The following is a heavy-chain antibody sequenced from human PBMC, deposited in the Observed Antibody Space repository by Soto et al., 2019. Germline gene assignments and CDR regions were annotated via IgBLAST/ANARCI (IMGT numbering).Heavy chain of an antibody. CDR2: ISSSSSYI. Sequence: PGGSLSLSCAASGFTFSSYSMNWVRQAPGKGLEWVSSISSSSSYIYYADSVKGRFTISRDNAKNSLYLQMNSLRAEDTAVYYCARDPVPATPYFDYWGQGTLVTVSS. CDR3: ARDPVPATPYFDY. CDR1: GFTFSSYS. J-gene: IGHJ4*02. V-gene: IGHV3-21*01. D-gene: IGHD2-2*01.